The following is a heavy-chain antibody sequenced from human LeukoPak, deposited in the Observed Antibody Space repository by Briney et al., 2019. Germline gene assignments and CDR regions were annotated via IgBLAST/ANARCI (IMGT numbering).Heavy chain of an antibody. CDR3: AKGRFTDYYDSSGYYRKGGAFDI. J-gene: IGHJ3*02. V-gene: IGHV3-30*18. D-gene: IGHD3-22*01. CDR1: GFTFSSYS. CDR2: ISYDGSNK. Sequence: AGGSLRLSCAASGFTFSSYSMNWARQAPGKGLEWVAVISYDGSNKYYADSVKGRFTISRDNSKNTLYLQMNSLRAENTAVYYCAKGRFTDYYDSSGYYRKGGAFDIWGQGTMVTVSS.